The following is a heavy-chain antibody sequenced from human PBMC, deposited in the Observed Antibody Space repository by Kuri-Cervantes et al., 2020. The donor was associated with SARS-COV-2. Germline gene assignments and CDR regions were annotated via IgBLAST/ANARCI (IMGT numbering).Heavy chain of an antibody. J-gene: IGHJ6*03. V-gene: IGHV3-33*01. CDR2: IWYDGSNK. Sequence: GGSLRPSCAASGFTFSSYGMHGVRQAPGKGLEWVAVIWYDGSNKYYADSVKGRFTISRDNSKNTLYLQMNSLRAEDTAVYYCARDLVVSSGWDYYMEVWGKGTTVTVSS. CDR3: ARDLVVSSGWDYYMEV. CDR1: GFTFSSYG. D-gene: IGHD6-19*01.